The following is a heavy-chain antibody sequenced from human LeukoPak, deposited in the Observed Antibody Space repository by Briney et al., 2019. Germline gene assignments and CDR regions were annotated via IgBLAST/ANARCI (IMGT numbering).Heavy chain of an antibody. CDR2: IYPDDSDT. CDR3: ARPSGNPYSSRWYFDL. D-gene: IGHD6-13*01. Sequence: PGESLKISCKGSGYNFPNHWIGWVRQMPGKGLEWMGIIYPDDSDTRYSPSFQGQVTISADKSISTAYLQWSSLKASDTAMYYCARPSGNPYSSRWYFDLWGRGSLVTVSS. CDR1: GYNFPNHW. V-gene: IGHV5-51*01. J-gene: IGHJ2*01.